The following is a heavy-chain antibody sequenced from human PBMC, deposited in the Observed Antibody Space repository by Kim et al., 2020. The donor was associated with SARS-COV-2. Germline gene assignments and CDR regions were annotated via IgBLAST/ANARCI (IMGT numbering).Heavy chain of an antibody. CDR2: IIPIFGTA. CDR1: GGTFSSYA. D-gene: IGHD5-18*01. V-gene: IGHV1-69*13. J-gene: IGHJ4*02. CDR3: ARDIGPSGYSYGYLDY. Sequence: SVKVSCKASGGTFSSYAISWVRQAPGQGLEWMGGIIPIFGTANYAQKFQGRVTITADESTSTAYMELSSLRSEDTAVYYCARDIGPSGYSYGYLDYWGQGTLVTVSS.